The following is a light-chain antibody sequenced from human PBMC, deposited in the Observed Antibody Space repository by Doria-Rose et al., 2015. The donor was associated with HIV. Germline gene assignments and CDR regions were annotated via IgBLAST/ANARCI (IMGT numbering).Light chain of an antibody. V-gene: IGKV3-20*01. J-gene: IGKJ1*01. CDR3: HQYGTSWT. CDR1: QSFSSTY. Sequence: EIVMTQSPGTLSSSPGEGATLSCRASQSFSSTYLAWYQQQPGQAPSLLIYDGSTRATGIPDRFSASGSGTDFTLTINRLEPEDYALYYCHQYGTSWTFGQGTKVEI. CDR2: DGS.